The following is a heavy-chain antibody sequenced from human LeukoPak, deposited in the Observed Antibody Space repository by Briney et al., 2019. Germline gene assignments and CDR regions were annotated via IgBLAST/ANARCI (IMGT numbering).Heavy chain of an antibody. CDR1: GFTFSTYA. V-gene: IGHV3-23*01. Sequence: GGSLRLSCAASGFTFSTYAMNWVRQAPGKGLEWVSAISGSGSSTYYADSVKGRFTISRDNSKNTLYLQMDNLRAEDTALYYCAKTLGYCSAASCSGYYYYMDVWGKGTTVTVSS. J-gene: IGHJ6*03. CDR3: AKTLGYCSAASCSGYYYYMDV. D-gene: IGHD2-15*01. CDR2: ISGSGSST.